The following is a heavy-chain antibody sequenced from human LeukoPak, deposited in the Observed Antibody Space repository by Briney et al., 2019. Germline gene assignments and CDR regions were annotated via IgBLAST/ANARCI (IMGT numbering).Heavy chain of an antibody. J-gene: IGHJ4*02. D-gene: IGHD4-17*01. Sequence: GGSLRLSCAASGFTFSSCGMHWVRQAPGEGLEWVAFIRHDGSSKHYGDSVKGRFTISRDNSKNTLYLQMNSLRVEDTAVYYCAEVASTVTTRYFDYWGQGTLVVVSS. CDR1: GFTFSSCG. CDR3: AEVASTVTTRYFDY. V-gene: IGHV3-30*02. CDR2: IRHDGSSK.